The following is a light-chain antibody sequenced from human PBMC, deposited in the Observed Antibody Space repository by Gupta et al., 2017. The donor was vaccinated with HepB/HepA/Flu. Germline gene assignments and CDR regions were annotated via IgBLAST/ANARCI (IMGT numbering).Light chain of an antibody. J-gene: IGKJ2*01. CDR2: ASS. Sequence: SPSLVSASIGDRVTISCRESQGISTWVAWYQQKPGKAPKLLIYASSHLGSGVPERFSGNGSGTDFTLTISSVQPEELAIYYCQQPSSFPFTFGQGTKVEIK. V-gene: IGKV1-12*01. CDR3: QQPSSFPFT. CDR1: QGISTW.